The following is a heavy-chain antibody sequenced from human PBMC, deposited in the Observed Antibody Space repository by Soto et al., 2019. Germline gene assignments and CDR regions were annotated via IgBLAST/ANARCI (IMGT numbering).Heavy chain of an antibody. J-gene: IGHJ6*03. Sequence: PSETLSLTCTVSGGSMSSYYWSWIRQPPGKGLEWIGEINHSGSTNYNPSLKSRVTISVDTSKNQFSLKLSSVTAADTAVYYCANQAAPTEGNYYYYMDVWGKGTTVTVSS. CDR2: INHSGST. V-gene: IGHV4-34*01. CDR1: GGSMSSYY. CDR3: ANQAAPTEGNYYYYMDV. D-gene: IGHD6-25*01.